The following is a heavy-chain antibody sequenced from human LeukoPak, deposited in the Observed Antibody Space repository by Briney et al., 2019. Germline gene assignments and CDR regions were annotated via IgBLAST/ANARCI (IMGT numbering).Heavy chain of an antibody. Sequence: PGGSLRLSYAASGFTVSRNYMNWVRQAPGKGLEWVSIIYSGGSTYYADSVKGRFTISRDNSKNTLYLQMNSLRPGDTAVYYCARDAPSPRLQAVSGTNYLDYWGQGTLVTVSS. CDR3: ARDAPSPRLQAVSGTNYLDY. D-gene: IGHD6-19*01. CDR2: IYSGGST. CDR1: GFTVSRNY. V-gene: IGHV3-66*02. J-gene: IGHJ4*02.